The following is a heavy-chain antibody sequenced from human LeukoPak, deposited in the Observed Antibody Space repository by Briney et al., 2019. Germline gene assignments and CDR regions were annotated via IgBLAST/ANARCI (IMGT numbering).Heavy chain of an antibody. D-gene: IGHD3-3*01. CDR1: GCTFTDCY. V-gene: IGHV1-2*02. J-gene: IGHJ6*02. CDR3: ARVRFFYYGMDV. CDR2: VDPNSEGT. Sequence: ASVKVSCKASGCTFTDCYIHWVRQFPGQGLEWMGWVDPNSEGTNYAQKFQGRVTMTRDTSISAAYMELSRLRSDDTAVYYCARVRFFYYGMDVWGQGTTVTVSS.